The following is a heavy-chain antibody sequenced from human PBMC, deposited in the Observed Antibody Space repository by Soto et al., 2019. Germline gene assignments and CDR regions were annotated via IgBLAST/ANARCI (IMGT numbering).Heavy chain of an antibody. CDR2: IKQDGSEN. V-gene: IGHV3-7*05. CDR3: ARVRGSGYSGYDSNIGWFDP. CDR1: GFTFSSYW. D-gene: IGHD5-12*01. J-gene: IGHJ5*02. Sequence: PGGSLRLSCAASGFTFSSYWMSWVRQAPGKGLEWVANIKQDGSENYYVDSVKGRFTISRDNAKNSLYLQMNSLRAEDTAVYYCARVRGSGYSGYDSNIGWFDPWGQGTLVTVSS.